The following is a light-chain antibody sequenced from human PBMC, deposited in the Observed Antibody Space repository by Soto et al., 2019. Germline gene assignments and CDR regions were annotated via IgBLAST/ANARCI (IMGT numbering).Light chain of an antibody. CDR2: TAS. CDR1: QSVSSY. V-gene: IGKV3-11*01. J-gene: IGKJ4*01. CDR3: QQFASWPLT. Sequence: EIVLTQSPATLSLSPGERATLSCRASQSVSSYLAWYQQKPGQAPRLLIYTASTRATGIPDRFSGGGSGTDFTLTITRLEPEDFAVYYCQQFASWPLTFGGGTKVDIK.